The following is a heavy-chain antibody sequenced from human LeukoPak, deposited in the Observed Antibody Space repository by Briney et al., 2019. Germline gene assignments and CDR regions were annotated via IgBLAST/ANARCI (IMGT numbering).Heavy chain of an antibody. V-gene: IGHV3-48*01. CDR2: IGSTSGNI. CDR1: GFTFSDYS. D-gene: IGHD2-2*01. Sequence: GGALRLSCVASGFTFSDYSMNWGRQAPGRGREGVSYIGSTSGNIYYADSVKGRFTISRDNAKNSLYLQMNSLRAEDTAVYYCARFCSATSCEGYWGQGTLVTVSS. CDR3: ARFCSATSCEGY. J-gene: IGHJ4*02.